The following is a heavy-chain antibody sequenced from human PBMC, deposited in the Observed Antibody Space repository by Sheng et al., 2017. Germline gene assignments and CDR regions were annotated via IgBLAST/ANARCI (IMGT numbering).Heavy chain of an antibody. Sequence: QVQLQESGPGLVKPSQTLSLTCTVSGGSISSDFYYWSWIRQHPGKGLEWIGYIYYSGSTYYNPSLNSRVTISVDTSKNQFSLKLRSVTAADTAVYYCARGPSYGDYEAIWGQGTMVTVSS. CDR2: IYYSGST. D-gene: IGHD4-17*01. CDR3: ARGPSYGDYEAI. V-gene: IGHV4-31*03. J-gene: IGHJ3*02. CDR1: GGSISSDFYY.